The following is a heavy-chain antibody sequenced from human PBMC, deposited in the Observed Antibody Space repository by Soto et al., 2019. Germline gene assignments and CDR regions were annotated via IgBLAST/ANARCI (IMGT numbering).Heavy chain of an antibody. CDR1: GAPITTTKW. D-gene: IGHD2-21*01. Sequence: QVQLQESGPGLVKPSETLSLTCTVSGAPITTTKWWAWVRLPPGKGLEWIGELSRGDERSSNPSLEGRFTMSLDKSNNHFSLKLTSVTAADTAIYYCATQTISYTLCVWGRGTSVTVSS. J-gene: IGHJ6*04. CDR3: ATQTISYTLCV. CDR2: LSRGDER. V-gene: IGHV4-4*02.